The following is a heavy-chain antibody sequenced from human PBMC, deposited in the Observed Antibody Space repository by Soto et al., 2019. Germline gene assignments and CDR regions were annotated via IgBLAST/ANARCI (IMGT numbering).Heavy chain of an antibody. V-gene: IGHV1-18*01. CDR2: ISAYNGNT. CDR1: GYTFTSYG. J-gene: IGHJ4*02. CDR3: ARSQYDFWSGHYFDY. Sequence: QVQLVQSGAEVKKPGASVKVSCKASGYTFTSYGISWVRQAPGQGLEWMGWISAYNGNTNYAQKLQGRVTMTTDISTSTAYMELRSLRSDDTAVYYCARSQYDFWSGHYFDYWGQGTLVTVSS. D-gene: IGHD3-3*01.